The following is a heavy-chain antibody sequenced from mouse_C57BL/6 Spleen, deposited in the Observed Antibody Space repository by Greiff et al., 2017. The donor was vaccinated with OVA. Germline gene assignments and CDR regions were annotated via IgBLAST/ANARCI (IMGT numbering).Heavy chain of an antibody. CDR1: GYTFTTYS. J-gene: IGHJ2*01. D-gene: IGHD1-1*01. CDR3: SLQDCGSSDEVG. CDR2: FHPYNDDT. Sequence: VQLQQSGAELVKPGASVKMSCKASGYTFTTYSIEWMKQNHGKSLEWIGNFHPYNDDTNYNEKFKGKATLTVEKSSSTVYLELSRLTSDDSADYYGSLQDCGSSDEVGWGKGTTLTVSS. V-gene: IGHV1-47*01.